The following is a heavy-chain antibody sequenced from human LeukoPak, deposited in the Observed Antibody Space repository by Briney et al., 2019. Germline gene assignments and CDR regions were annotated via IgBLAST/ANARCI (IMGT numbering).Heavy chain of an antibody. J-gene: IGHJ4*02. CDR1: GFTFSGSA. D-gene: IGHD6-13*01. V-gene: IGHV3-73*01. CDR2: IRSKANSYAT. Sequence: PGGSLRLSXAASGFTFSGSAMHWVRQASGKGLEWLGRIRSKANSYATAYAASVKGRFTISRDDSKNTAYLQMNSLKTEDTAVYYCTRHTVAAGTKSVDYWGQGTLVTVSS. CDR3: TRHTVAAGTKSVDY.